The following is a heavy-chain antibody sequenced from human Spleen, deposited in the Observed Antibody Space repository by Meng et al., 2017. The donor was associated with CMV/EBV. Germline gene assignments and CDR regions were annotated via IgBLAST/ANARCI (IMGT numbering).Heavy chain of an antibody. J-gene: IGHJ4*02. D-gene: IGHD7-27*01. CDR3: VKGWQNLGDY. Sequence: LSCAASGFTFSTYSMNWVRPAPGKGLGWVSSISGSGGSTYSADSVKGRLTISRDNSESTLYLQMNSLTAEDTAIYYCVKGWQNLGDYWGQGTLVTVSS. CDR2: ISGSGGST. CDR1: GFTFSTYS. V-gene: IGHV3-23*01.